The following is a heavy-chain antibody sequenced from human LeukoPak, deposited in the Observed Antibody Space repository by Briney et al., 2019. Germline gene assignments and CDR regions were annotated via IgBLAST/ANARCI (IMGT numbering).Heavy chain of an antibody. V-gene: IGHV4-4*07. J-gene: IGHJ3*02. D-gene: IGHD6-13*01. CDR1: GASISSYY. CDR2: IYTSGST. Sequence: SETLSLTCTVSGASISSYYWSWIRQPAGKGLEWIGRIYTSGSTNYNPSLKSRVTMSVDTSKNQFSLKLSSVTAADTAVYYCARAVAAAETPFAFDIWGQGTMVTVSS. CDR3: ARAVAAAETPFAFDI.